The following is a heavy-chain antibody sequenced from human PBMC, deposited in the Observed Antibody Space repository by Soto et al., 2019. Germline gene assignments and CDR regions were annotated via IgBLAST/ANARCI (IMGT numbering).Heavy chain of an antibody. CDR2: ISVYRGNT. V-gene: IGHV1-18*01. D-gene: IGHD2-2*01. J-gene: IGHJ6*02. CDR3: ARVGQVALDIVVVPAATLDYYGMDV. CDR1: GYTFNSYG. Sequence: RASVKVSCKTSGYTFNSYGISWVRQAPGQGLEWMGWISVYRGNTNYAQKFQGRVTMTTDTSTSTAYMELSSLRSEDTVVYYCARVGQVALDIVVVPAATLDYYGMDVWGQGTTVTVSS.